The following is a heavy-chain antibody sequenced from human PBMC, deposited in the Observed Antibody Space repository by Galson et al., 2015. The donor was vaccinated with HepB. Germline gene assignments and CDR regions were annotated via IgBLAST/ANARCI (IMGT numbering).Heavy chain of an antibody. D-gene: IGHD1-26*01. CDR2: LRGDGHSK. Sequence: SLRLSCAASGFSFSSYAMTWVRQAPGKGLEWVSALRGDGHSKHYADSVKGRFTISRDNSKNTLNLQMNSLRVDDTAVYYCAKEDWEGWGQGTLVTVSS. CDR3: AKEDWEG. V-gene: IGHV3-23*01. J-gene: IGHJ4*02. CDR1: GFSFSSYA.